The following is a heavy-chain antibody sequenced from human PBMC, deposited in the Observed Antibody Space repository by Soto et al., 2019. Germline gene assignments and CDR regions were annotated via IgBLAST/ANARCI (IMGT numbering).Heavy chain of an antibody. CDR3: ARTTSLGYCSGGSCTNWFDP. CDR2: IYXCGST. V-gene: IGHV4-4*07. CDR1: GGSISSYY. D-gene: IGHD2-15*01. Sequence: SETLSLTCTVSGGSISSYYWSWIRQPAGKGLEWIGRIYXCGSTNYNPSLKSRVTMSVDTSKNQLSLKLSSVTAADTXXXYCARTTSLGYCSGGSCTNWFDPWGQGTLVTVSS. J-gene: IGHJ5*02.